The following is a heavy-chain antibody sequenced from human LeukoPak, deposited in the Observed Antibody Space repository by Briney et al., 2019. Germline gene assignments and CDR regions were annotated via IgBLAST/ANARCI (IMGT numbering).Heavy chain of an antibody. CDR2: IYYSGST. CDR1: GGSISSYY. D-gene: IGHD1-26*01. V-gene: IGHV4-59*01. J-gene: IGHJ4*02. CDR3: ARRDGGSRHDY. Sequence: SETLSLTCTVSGGSISSYYWSWIRQPPGKGLEWIGYIYYSGSTNYNPSLKSRVTISVDTSKNQFSLKLSSVTAADTAVYYCARRDGGSRHDYWGQGTLVTVSS.